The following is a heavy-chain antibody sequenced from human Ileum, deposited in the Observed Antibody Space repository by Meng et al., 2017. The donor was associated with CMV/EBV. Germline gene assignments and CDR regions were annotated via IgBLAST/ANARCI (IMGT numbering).Heavy chain of an antibody. D-gene: IGHD2-15*01. CDR1: GFTFNKYW. CDR2: IDNEGSGA. V-gene: IGHV3-74*01. J-gene: IGHJ5*02. CDR3: ARDTPHNAFEP. Sequence: CVASGFTFNKYWMHWVRQPPGGGLVWLSRIDNEGSGAIYADSVRGRFTVSRDNARNTVYLQMNNLRDEDTAVYYCARDTPHNAFEPWGHGTLVTVSS.